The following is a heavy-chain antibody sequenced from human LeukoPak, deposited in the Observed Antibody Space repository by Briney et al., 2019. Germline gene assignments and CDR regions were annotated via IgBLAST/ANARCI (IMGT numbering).Heavy chain of an antibody. CDR3: ARSLPTYYYDSSGYSDAFDI. J-gene: IGHJ3*02. CDR1: GFTVSSNY. CDR2: INWNGGST. D-gene: IGHD3-22*01. V-gene: IGHV3-20*04. Sequence: GGSLRLSCAASGFTVSSNYMSWVRQAPGKGLEWVSGINWNGGSTGYADSVKGRFTISRDNAKNSLYLQMNSLRAEDTALYYCARSLPTYYYDSSGYSDAFDIWGQGTMVTVSS.